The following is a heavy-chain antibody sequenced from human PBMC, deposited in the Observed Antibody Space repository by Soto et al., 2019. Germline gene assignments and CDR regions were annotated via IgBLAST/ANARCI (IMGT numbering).Heavy chain of an antibody. Sequence: SETLSLTCTVSGGSISSYYWSWIRQPPGKGLEWIGYIYYSGSTNYNPSLKSRVTISVDTSKNQFSLKLSSVTAADSAVYYCARVDPSGGYYYYYMDVWAKGPRSPSP. CDR1: GGSISSYY. V-gene: IGHV4-59*01. J-gene: IGHJ6*03. CDR3: ARVDPSGGYYYYYMDV. CDR2: IYYSGST. D-gene: IGHD6-25*01.